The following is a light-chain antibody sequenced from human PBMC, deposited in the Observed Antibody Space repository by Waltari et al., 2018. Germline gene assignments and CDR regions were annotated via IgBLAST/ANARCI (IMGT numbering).Light chain of an antibody. CDR3: QQHYISRT. Sequence: DIVMTQTPNSLAVSVGERATINCNSSQSDLYNSNNKNYLAWYKQKPGQPPKLLIYWASTRESGVPDRFSGSGSGTDFTLSIISLQAEDVAVYYCQQHYISRTFGQGTRVEIK. CDR1: QSDLYNSNNKNY. J-gene: IGKJ1*01. CDR2: WAS. V-gene: IGKV4-1*01.